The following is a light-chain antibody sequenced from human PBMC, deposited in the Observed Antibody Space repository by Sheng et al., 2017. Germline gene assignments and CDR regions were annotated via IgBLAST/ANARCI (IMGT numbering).Light chain of an antibody. CDR1: GSNIGAGYN. CDR3: QSFDSSLKAVL. Sequence: QSVLTQPPSVSGAPGQRVIISCIGSGSNIGAGYNVQWYQQLPGTAPKLLIYGNINRPSGVPDRFSGSKSGASASLAITGLQAGDEADYYCQSFDSSLKAVLFGGGTKLTVL. J-gene: IGLJ2*01. CDR2: GNI. V-gene: IGLV1-40*01.